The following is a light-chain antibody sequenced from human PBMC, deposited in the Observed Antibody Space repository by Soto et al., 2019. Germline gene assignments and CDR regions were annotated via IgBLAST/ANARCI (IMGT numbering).Light chain of an antibody. J-gene: IGLJ3*02. CDR3: SSYGASSTL. CDR2: DVS. Sequence: QSALAQPASLSGSPGQSITISCTGTSSDIGSYSYVSWYQQHPRKAPKLMIFDVSYRPSGISDRFSGSKSGNTASLTISGLQPEDEADYYCSSYGASSTLFGGGTKLTVL. CDR1: SSDIGSYSY. V-gene: IGLV2-14*03.